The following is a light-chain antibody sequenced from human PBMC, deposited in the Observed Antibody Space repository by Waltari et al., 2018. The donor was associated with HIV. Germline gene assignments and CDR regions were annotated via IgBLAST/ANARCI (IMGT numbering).Light chain of an antibody. Sequence: QSALTQPASVSGSRGQSITISCTGTNSDIGSYDLVSWYQQPPGDAPKLISYEVSYRPSGVSDRFSGSKSINAASLTISGLQADDEADYYCCSYTSAATWVFGGGTKVTVL. V-gene: IGLV2-14*01. CDR3: CSYTSAATWV. J-gene: IGLJ3*02. CDR1: NSDIGSYDL. CDR2: EVS.